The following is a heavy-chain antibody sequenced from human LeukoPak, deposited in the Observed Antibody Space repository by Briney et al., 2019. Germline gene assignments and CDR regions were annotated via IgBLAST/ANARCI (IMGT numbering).Heavy chain of an antibody. CDR2: ISSSGSTI. CDR1: GFTFSSYE. J-gene: IGHJ6*03. V-gene: IGHV3-48*03. D-gene: IGHD2-2*01. Sequence: GGSLRLSCAASGFTFSSYEMNWVRQAPGKGLEWVSYISSSGSTIYYADSVKGRFTISRDNAKNSLYLQMNSLRAEDTAVYYCARVVVVPAAMRIYYYYYYMDVWGKGTTVTVSS. CDR3: ARVVVVPAAMRIYYYYYYMDV.